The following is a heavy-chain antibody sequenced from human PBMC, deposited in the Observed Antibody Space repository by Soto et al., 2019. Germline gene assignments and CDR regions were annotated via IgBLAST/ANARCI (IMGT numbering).Heavy chain of an antibody. J-gene: IGHJ4*02. Sequence: QVQLVQSGAEVKKPGASVKVSCKASGYTFTSYDISWVRQATGQGLEWMGWMNPNSGNTGYAQKSQVRDTMTRSTYISTAYMELSSLRSEDTAVYYGAGRKRAGRTASQEYYFDYWGQGTLFTGSS. D-gene: IGHD5-18*01. CDR1: GYTFTSYD. CDR3: AGRKRAGRTASQEYYFDY. V-gene: IGHV1-8*01. CDR2: MNPNSGNT.